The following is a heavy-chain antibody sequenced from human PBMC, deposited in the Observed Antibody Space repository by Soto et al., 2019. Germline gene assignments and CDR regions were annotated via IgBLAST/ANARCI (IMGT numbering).Heavy chain of an antibody. Sequence: QVQLVQSGAEVKKPGASVNVSCKSSGYTFTSYGISWVRQAPGQGLEWMGWISAYNGNTNYAPKHQGRATMTAHTYTSTAYMELSSLRSDDTAVYYCGRSGRDVTTDAFDIWGQGTMVTVSS. CDR1: GYTFTSYG. V-gene: IGHV1-18*01. CDR3: GRSGRDVTTDAFDI. D-gene: IGHD4-17*01. CDR2: ISAYNGNT. J-gene: IGHJ3*02.